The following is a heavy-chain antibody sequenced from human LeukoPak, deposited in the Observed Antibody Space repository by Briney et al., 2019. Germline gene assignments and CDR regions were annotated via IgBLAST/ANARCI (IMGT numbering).Heavy chain of an antibody. D-gene: IGHD3-10*01. V-gene: IGHV1-2*04. CDR1: GYTFTSYG. CDR2: INPNSGGT. J-gene: IGHJ4*02. Sequence: ASVKVSCKASGYTFTSYGISWVRQAPGQGLEWMGWINPNSGGTNYAQNFQGWVTMTRDTSISTAYMELSRLRSDDTAVYYCTRGTTRITTSVVYYFDFWGQGTLVTVSS. CDR3: TRGTTRITTSVVYYFDF.